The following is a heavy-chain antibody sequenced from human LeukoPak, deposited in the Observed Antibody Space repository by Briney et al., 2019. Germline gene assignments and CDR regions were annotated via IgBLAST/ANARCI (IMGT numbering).Heavy chain of an antibody. CDR1: GFTFSSSA. Sequence: GGSLRLSCAASGFTFSSSAMNWVRQAPERGLEWVSAISGSGGSTYYADSVKGRFTISRDNSKNTLYLQMNSLRAEDTAVYYCAKTINYYGSGSAIDYWGQGTLVTVSS. CDR2: ISGSGGST. CDR3: AKTINYYGSGSAIDY. V-gene: IGHV3-23*01. J-gene: IGHJ4*02. D-gene: IGHD3-10*01.